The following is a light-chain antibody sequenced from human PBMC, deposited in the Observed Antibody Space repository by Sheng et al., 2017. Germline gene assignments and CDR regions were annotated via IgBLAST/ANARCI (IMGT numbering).Light chain of an antibody. V-gene: IGLV2-23*01. CDR3: CSYAGGNRRV. Sequence: QSALTQPASVSGSPGQSISISCTGTSSDVGSYNLVSWYQQLQANPQLIIYVDSKRPSGVSDRFSGSKSGNTTSLTISGLQAEDEADYYCCSYAGGNRRVFGTGTKVTVL. CDR1: SSDVGSYNL. J-gene: IGLJ1*01. CDR2: VDS.